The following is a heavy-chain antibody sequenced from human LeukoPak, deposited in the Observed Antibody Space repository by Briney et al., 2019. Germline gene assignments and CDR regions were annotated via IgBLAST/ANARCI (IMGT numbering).Heavy chain of an antibody. CDR3: ARGQSLNDY. V-gene: IGHV1-2*02. J-gene: IGHJ4*02. CDR2: INPNSGGA. Sequence: ASVNVSCKASGYTLTEYYMHGVRQAPGQGLEWMGWINPNSGGANYAENFQGRVTVTRDTSISTAYIELSSPRYYDTARYCLARGQSLNDYWGQGTLVTVSS. CDR1: GYTLTEYY.